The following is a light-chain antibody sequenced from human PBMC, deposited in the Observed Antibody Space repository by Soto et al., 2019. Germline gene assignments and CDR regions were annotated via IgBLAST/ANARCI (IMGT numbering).Light chain of an antibody. Sequence: EIVLTQSPATLSLSPGERATLSCRASQSVSSYLAWYQQKRGQAPRLLIYDASNRATGIPARFSGSGSGTDFTLTISSLEPEDFAVYYCQQRSNWPPVFGPGTKVDIK. V-gene: IGKV3-11*01. CDR1: QSVSSY. CDR2: DAS. J-gene: IGKJ3*01. CDR3: QQRSNWPPV.